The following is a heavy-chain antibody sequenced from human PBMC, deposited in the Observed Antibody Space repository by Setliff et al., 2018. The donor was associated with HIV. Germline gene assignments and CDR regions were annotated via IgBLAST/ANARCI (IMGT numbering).Heavy chain of an antibody. Sequence: GESLKISCKGSGYSFTNYWIGWVRQMPGKGLEWMGIIYPGDSDTRYSPSFQGQVTISADKSISTAYLQWSSLKASDTDMYYCARLSGLYYYDSSGYYYGHYFDYWGQETLVTV. D-gene: IGHD3-22*01. CDR1: GYSFTNYW. J-gene: IGHJ4*02. CDR2: IYPGDSDT. V-gene: IGHV5-51*01. CDR3: ARLSGLYYYDSSGYYYGHYFDY.